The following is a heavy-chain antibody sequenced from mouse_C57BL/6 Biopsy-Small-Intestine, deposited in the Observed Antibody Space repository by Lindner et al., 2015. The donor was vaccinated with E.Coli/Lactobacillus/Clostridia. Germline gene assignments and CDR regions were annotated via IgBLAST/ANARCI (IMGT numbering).Heavy chain of an antibody. V-gene: IGHV1-63*01. J-gene: IGHJ2*01. CDR1: GYTFTNYL. CDR3: ARSMVFYYFAY. CDR2: IYPGGDYT. D-gene: IGHD2-3*01. Sequence: VQLQESGAELVRPGTSVKMSCRASGYTFTNYLIGWTKQRPGHGLEWIGDIYPGGDYTNFNEKFKGKATLTADKSSSTAYMQFSSLTSEDSAVYFCARSMVFYYFAYWGQGTTLTVSS.